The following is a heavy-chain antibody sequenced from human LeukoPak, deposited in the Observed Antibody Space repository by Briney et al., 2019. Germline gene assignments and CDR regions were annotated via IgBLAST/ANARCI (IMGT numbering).Heavy chain of an antibody. CDR3: ARDPDAVASFDY. V-gene: IGHV3-66*01. CDR1: GFTVSSNY. J-gene: IGHJ4*02. D-gene: IGHD6-19*01. Sequence: GGSLRLSCAASGFTVSSNYMSWVRQAPGKGLEWVPVIYSGGSTYYADSVKGRFTISRDNSKNTLYLQMNSLRAEDTAVYYCARDPDAVASFDYWGQGTLVTVSS. CDR2: IYSGGST.